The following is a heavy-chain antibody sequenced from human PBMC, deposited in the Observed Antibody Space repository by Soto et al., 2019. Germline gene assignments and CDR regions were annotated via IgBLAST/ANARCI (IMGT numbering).Heavy chain of an antibody. Sequence: SETLSLTCTVSGGSISSSSSYWGWIRQPPGKGLEWVGSIYYLGNTYYNPSLGGRVSISVDPSKNQFSLKLNSVTAADTAVFYCAGPFPYVSSGYHLNDLGQGTPVTVSS. D-gene: IGHD3-22*01. CDR2: IYYLGNT. CDR3: AGPFPYVSSGYHLND. V-gene: IGHV4-39*01. J-gene: IGHJ4*02. CDR1: GGSISSSSSY.